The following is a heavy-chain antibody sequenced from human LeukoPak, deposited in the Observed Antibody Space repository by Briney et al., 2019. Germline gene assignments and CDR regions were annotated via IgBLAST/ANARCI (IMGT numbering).Heavy chain of an antibody. CDR2: VYNSGDT. J-gene: IGHJ2*01. D-gene: IGHD3-16*01. CDR1: GGSTSSDY. CDR3: ARLKLGAYFDL. V-gene: IGHV4-59*08. Sequence: NPPETLSLTCTVSGGSTSSDYWSWIRQSPGKGLEWVGYVYNSGDTGKNPSLKSRVTILLDTSKNQCSLKLTSVSAADTAVYYCARLKLGAYFDLWGRGTLVTVSS.